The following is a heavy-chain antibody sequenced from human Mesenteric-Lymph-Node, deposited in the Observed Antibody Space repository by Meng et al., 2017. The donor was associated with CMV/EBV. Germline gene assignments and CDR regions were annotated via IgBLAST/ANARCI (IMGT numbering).Heavy chain of an antibody. CDR2: MNPNSGNT. CDR1: GYTFTSYD. Sequence: GESLKISCKASGYTFTSYDINWVRQATGQGLEWMGWMNPNSGNTGYAQKFQGRVTMTRNTSISTAYMELSSLRSEDTAVYYCARGVVVPAASGYFDYWGQGTLVTVSS. CDR3: ARGVVVPAASGYFDY. V-gene: IGHV1-8*01. D-gene: IGHD2-2*01. J-gene: IGHJ4*02.